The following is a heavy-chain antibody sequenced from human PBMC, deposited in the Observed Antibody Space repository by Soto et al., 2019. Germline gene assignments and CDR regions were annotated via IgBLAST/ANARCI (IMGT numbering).Heavy chain of an antibody. CDR1: GFTFRNYA. V-gene: IGHV3-30-3*01. Sequence: QVQLVESGGGVVQPGRSLRLSCAASGFTFRNYAMHWVRQAPGKGLECVAVISYDGGNKFYRDYVKGRFTISRDNSKNTPYLKIKSLRYGDTAVYYCARGDREDIAVVIGVRPGEYGVDVWGQGTTVTVSS. J-gene: IGHJ6*02. CDR2: ISYDGGNK. CDR3: ARGDREDIAVVIGVRPGEYGVDV. D-gene: IGHD2-15*01.